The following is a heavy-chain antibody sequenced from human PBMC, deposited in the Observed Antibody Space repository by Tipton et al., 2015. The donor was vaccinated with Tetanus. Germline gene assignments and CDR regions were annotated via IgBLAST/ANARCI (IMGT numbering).Heavy chain of an antibody. CDR2: IKQDGSEK. CDR1: GFTFSNYW. Sequence: SLRLSCAASGFTFSNYWMTWVHQAPGKGLEWVANIKQDGSEKNYVDSVKGRFTISRDNARNSLYLQMNSLRADDTAVFYCARSSYYFDNSGFIDYWGQGTLVTVSS. J-gene: IGHJ4*02. CDR3: ARSSYYFDNSGFIDY. V-gene: IGHV3-7*01. D-gene: IGHD3-22*01.